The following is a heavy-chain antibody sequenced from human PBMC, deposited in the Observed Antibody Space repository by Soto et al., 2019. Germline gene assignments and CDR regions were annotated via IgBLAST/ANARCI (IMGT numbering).Heavy chain of an antibody. D-gene: IGHD5-12*01. CDR1: GGSISSYY. CDR2: IYYSGST. J-gene: IGHJ4*02. Sequence: SETLSLTCTVSGGSISSYYWSRIRQPPGKGLEWIGYIYYSGSTNYNPSLKSRVTISVDTSKNQFSLKLSSVTAADTAVYYCARRGGYNYYFDYWGQGTLVTVSS. CDR3: ARRGGYNYYFDY. V-gene: IGHV4-59*01.